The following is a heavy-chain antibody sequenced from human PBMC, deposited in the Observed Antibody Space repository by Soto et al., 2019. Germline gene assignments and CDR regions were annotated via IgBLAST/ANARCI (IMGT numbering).Heavy chain of an antibody. V-gene: IGHV3-23*01. J-gene: IGHJ4*02. CDR2: ISGSGGSP. Sequence: EVQLLESGGGLVQPGGSLRLSCAASGFTFSSYAMSWVRQAPGKGLEWVSAISGSGGSPYYADSVKGRFTISRDNSKNTLYLQMNSLRAEHTAVYYCANPSLPFPALQNFDYWGQGTLVTVSS. CDR3: ANPSLPFPALQNFDY. D-gene: IGHD2-21*01. CDR1: GFTFSSYA.